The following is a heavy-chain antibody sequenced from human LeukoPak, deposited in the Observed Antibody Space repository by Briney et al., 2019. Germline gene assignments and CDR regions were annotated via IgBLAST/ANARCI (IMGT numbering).Heavy chain of an antibody. V-gene: IGHV3-30*04. J-gene: IGHJ4*02. CDR1: GFTFSSYA. Sequence: GGSLRLSCAASGFTFSSYAMHWVRRAPGKGLEWVAVISYDGSNKYYADSVKGRFTISRDNSKNTLYLQMNSLRAEDTAVYYCARDLDSDYYGSGTYYFDYWGQGTLVTVSS. CDR2: ISYDGSNK. D-gene: IGHD3-10*01. CDR3: ARDLDSDYYGSGTYYFDY.